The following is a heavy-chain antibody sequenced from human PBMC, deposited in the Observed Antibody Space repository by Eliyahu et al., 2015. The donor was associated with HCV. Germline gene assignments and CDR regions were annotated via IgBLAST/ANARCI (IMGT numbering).Heavy chain of an antibody. CDR1: GXTLTXLS. D-gene: IGHD2-15*01. CDR3: ATRNCRDGSCYPGYFDL. CDR2: FNPEEGVT. Sequence: QVQLVQSGAEVKKPGASVKVSCKVSGXTLTXLSIPWVRQAPGKGLEWMGGFNPEEGVTIYAQNFQARVTMTEDTSTDTADMELSSLRSEDTAVYYCATRNCRDGSCYPGYFDLWGRGTLITVSS. J-gene: IGHJ2*01. V-gene: IGHV1-24*01.